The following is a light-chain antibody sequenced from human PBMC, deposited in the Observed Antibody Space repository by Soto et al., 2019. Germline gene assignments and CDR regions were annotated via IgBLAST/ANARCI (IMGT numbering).Light chain of an antibody. CDR3: QQYYSYPLT. CDR2: KAS. V-gene: IGKV1-5*03. CDR1: QSISTR. Sequence: DIQMTQSPSTLSASVGDRVTITCRASQSISTRLAWYQQKPGKAPKLLIYKASTLKSGVPSRFSGSGSGTDFTLTINCLQSEDFATYYCQQYYSYPLTFGGGTKVDIK. J-gene: IGKJ4*01.